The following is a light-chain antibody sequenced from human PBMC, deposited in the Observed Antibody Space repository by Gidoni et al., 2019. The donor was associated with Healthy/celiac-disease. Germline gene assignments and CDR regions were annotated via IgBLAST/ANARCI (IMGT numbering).Light chain of an antibody. V-gene: IGLV3-21*04. CDR3: QVWDSSSDHV. CDR2: YDS. J-gene: IGLJ1*01. Sequence: SYVLTQPPSVSVAPGKTARITWGGNNIGSKSVHWYQQKPGQAPVLVIYYDSDRPSGIPERFSGSNSGNTATLTISRVEAGDEADYYCQVWDSSSDHVFGTGTKVTVL. CDR1: NIGSKS.